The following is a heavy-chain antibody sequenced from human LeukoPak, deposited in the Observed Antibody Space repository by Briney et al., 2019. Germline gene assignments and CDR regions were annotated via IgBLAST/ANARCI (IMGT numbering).Heavy chain of an antibody. CDR1: GYTFTSYG. CDR2: ISAYSGNT. V-gene: IGHV1-18*01. D-gene: IGHD3-22*01. CDR3: ARERRYYDSSGYPDY. J-gene: IGHJ4*02. Sequence: ASVKVSCKASGYTFTSYGISWVRQAPGQGLEWMGWISAYSGNTNYAQKLQGRVTMNTDTSTSTAYMELRSLRSDDTAVYYCARERRYYDSSGYPDYWGQGTLVTVSS.